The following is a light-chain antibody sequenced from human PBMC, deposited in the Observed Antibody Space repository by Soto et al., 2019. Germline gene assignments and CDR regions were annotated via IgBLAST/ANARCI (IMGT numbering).Light chain of an antibody. J-gene: IGLJ3*02. CDR1: TGAVTSSHY. CDR3: SLSYSDVRL. CDR2: DTS. V-gene: IGLV7-46*01. Sequence: QAVVTQEPSLTVSPGGTVTLTCGSSTGAVTSSHYPYWFQQKPGQAPRALIYDTSNKHSWTPARFSGSLLGGKPALILSGAQPEDEADYYCSLSYSDVRLFGGGTKLTVL.